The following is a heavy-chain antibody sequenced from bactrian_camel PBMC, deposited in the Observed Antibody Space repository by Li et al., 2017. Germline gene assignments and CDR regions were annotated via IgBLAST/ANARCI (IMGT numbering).Heavy chain of an antibody. Sequence: HVQLVESGGGSAQAGGSLRLSCVFAAYTISDACMGWFRQAPGKEREGVAQMDSAVGTTYAQFVKGRFTISKDNAKATLYLHMNNLTPEDTAMYYYAVATDCRWTGYATWTPAPNSWGQGTQVTV. CDR1: AYTISDAC. J-gene: IGHJ6*01. CDR2: MDSAVGT. CDR3: AVATDCRWTGYATWTPAPNS. V-gene: IGHV3S26*01. D-gene: IGHD1*01.